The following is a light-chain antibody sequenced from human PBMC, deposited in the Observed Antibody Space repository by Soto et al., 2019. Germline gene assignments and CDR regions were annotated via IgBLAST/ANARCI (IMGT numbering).Light chain of an antibody. CDR1: SSDVGSYSL. Sequence: QSALTQPASVSGSPGHSITISCTGTSSDVGSYSLVSWYQQHPGKAPKLMICEVSKRPSGVSNRFSGSKSGNTASLTISGLQAEDEADYYCCSYAGSSTVFGTGTKVTV. CDR2: EVS. V-gene: IGLV2-23*02. J-gene: IGLJ1*01. CDR3: CSYAGSSTV.